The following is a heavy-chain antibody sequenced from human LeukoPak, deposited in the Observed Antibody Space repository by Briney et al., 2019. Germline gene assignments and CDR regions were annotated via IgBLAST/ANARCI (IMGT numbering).Heavy chain of an antibody. CDR3: ARGPNVGYYFDY. D-gene: IGHD3-10*01. Sequence: GGSLRLSCAASGFTFSSYGMHWVRQAPGKGLEWVAVISYDGSNKYYADSVKGRFTISRDNAKNSLYLQMNSPRAEDTAVYYCARGPNVGYYFDYWGQGTLVTISS. V-gene: IGHV3-30*03. CDR1: GFTFSSYG. CDR2: ISYDGSNK. J-gene: IGHJ4*02.